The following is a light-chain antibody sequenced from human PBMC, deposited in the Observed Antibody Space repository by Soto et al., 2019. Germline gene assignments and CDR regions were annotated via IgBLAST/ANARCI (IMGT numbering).Light chain of an antibody. V-gene: IGKV1-5*01. CDR2: DVS. CDR1: QSISLW. Sequence: DIQMTQSPSTLSAFVGDRVTITCRASQSISLWLAWYQQKPGKAPRLLIYDVSTLESGVPSRFSGSGSGTEFSLTIESLEPDDFATYYCQQYNSYSWTFGQGTKVEIK. CDR3: QQYNSYSWT. J-gene: IGKJ1*01.